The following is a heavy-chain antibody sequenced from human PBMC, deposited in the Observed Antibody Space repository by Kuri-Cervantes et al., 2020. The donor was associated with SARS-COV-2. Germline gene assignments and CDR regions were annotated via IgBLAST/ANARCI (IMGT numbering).Heavy chain of an antibody. Sequence: GESLKISCAASGFTFSSYWMNWVRQAPGKGLEWVSSISSSSSYIYYADSVKGRFTISRDNAKNSLYLQMNSLRAEDTAVYYCARESALLSLDYWGQGTLVTVSS. V-gene: IGHV3-21*01. D-gene: IGHD2-8*01. J-gene: IGHJ4*02. CDR3: ARESALLSLDY. CDR1: GFTFSSYW. CDR2: ISSSSSYI.